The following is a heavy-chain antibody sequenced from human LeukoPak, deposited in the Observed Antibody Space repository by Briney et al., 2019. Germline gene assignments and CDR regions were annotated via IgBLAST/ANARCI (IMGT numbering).Heavy chain of an antibody. CDR3: ASGSSSGLLGWFDP. V-gene: IGHV4-39*01. CDR1: GFTVSNNY. Sequence: GSLRVSCAASGFTVSNNYISWIRQAPGKGLEWIGSIYDSGSTYYNPSLKSRVTIYVDTTKNQFSLKLNSVTAADTAMYYCASGSSSGLLGWFDPWGQGTLVTVSS. D-gene: IGHD6-13*01. CDR2: IYDSGST. J-gene: IGHJ5*02.